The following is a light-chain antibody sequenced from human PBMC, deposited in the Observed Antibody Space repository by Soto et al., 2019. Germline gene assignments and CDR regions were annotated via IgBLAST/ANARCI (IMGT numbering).Light chain of an antibody. V-gene: IGLV1-40*01. J-gene: IGLJ2*01. Sequence: QSVLTQPPSVSGAPGQRVTISCTGSSSNIGASYDVNWYQQLPGAAPKLLIYDNINRPSGVPDRFSASKSGTSASLAITGLRAEDEADYYCQSYDSGLSVVVFGGGTKLTVL. CDR3: QSYDSGLSVVV. CDR2: DNI. CDR1: SSNIGASYD.